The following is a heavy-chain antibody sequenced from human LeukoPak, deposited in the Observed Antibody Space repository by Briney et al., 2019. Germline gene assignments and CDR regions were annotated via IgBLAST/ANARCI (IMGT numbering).Heavy chain of an antibody. CDR2: IKSETDGGTT. Sequence: PGGSLRLSCAVSGLTVTKASMSWVRQAPGKGLEWVGRIKSETDGGTTDYAAPVKGRFTISRDDSKNTLYLQMNSLKTEDTAVYYCAGRNQFDFWGQGTLVAVSS. D-gene: IGHD1-14*01. CDR1: GLTVTKAS. V-gene: IGHV3-15*01. CDR3: AGRNQFDF. J-gene: IGHJ4*02.